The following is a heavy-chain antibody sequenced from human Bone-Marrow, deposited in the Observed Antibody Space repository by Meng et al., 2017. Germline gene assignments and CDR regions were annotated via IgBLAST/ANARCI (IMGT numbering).Heavy chain of an antibody. V-gene: IGHV3-21*01. CDR3: AREGRGQSHSAFDI. J-gene: IGHJ3*02. Sequence: GESLKISCAASGFTFSSYSMNWVRQAPGKGLEWVSSISSSSSYISYADSVKGRLTISRDNAKNSLCLQMNSLRAEDTAVYYCAREGRGQSHSAFDIWGQGTMVTVSS. CDR2: ISSSSSYI. CDR1: GFTFSSYS.